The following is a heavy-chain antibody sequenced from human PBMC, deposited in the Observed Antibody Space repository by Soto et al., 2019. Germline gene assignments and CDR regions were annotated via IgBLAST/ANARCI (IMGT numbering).Heavy chain of an antibody. Sequence: QVQLVQSGAEVKKPGSSVKVSCKASGGTFSSYTISWVRQAPGQGLEWMGRILPILGIANYAQKFQGRVTITADKSTSTDDMELSSLRSEDTAVYYCARGYCSGGSCYLVDYWGQGTLVTVSS. CDR1: GGTFSSYT. CDR3: ARGYCSGGSCYLVDY. V-gene: IGHV1-69*02. D-gene: IGHD2-15*01. J-gene: IGHJ4*02. CDR2: ILPILGIA.